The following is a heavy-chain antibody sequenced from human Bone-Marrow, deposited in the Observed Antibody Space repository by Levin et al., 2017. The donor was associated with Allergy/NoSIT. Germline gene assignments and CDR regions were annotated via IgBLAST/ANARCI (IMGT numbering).Heavy chain of an antibody. D-gene: IGHD5-12*01. CDR1: GFTFSSYW. J-gene: IGHJ4*02. V-gene: IGHV3-7*04. Sequence: PGGSLRLSCAASGFTFSSYWMTWVRQAPGKGLEWVANIKRDGSEKFYVDSVKGRFTISRDNAKNSLYLQMNSLRAEDTAMYYCARDQGNNGYDLLDYWGQGTLVTISS. CDR2: IKRDGSEK. CDR3: ARDQGNNGYDLLDY.